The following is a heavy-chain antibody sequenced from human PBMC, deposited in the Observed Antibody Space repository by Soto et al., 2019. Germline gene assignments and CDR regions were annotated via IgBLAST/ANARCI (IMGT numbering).Heavy chain of an antibody. D-gene: IGHD3-16*01. J-gene: IGHJ6*02. Sequence: EVQLVQSGAEVKKPGESLRISCKGSGYSFTSYWISWVRQMPGKGLEWMGRIDPIDSYTNYSPSFQGHVTISADKSISTAYLQWSSLKASDTAMYYCARRAHMSRRGETFSYYYYGIDVWGHGTTVTVSS. CDR3: ARRAHMSRRGETFSYYYYGIDV. CDR1: GYSFTSYW. V-gene: IGHV5-10-1*01. CDR2: IDPIDSYT.